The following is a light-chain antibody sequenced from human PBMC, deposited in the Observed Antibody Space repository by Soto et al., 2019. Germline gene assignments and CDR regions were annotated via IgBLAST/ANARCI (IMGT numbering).Light chain of an antibody. CDR1: SANIGAGYD. J-gene: IGLJ1*01. CDR2: GNS. V-gene: IGLV1-40*01. CDR3: RSYDSSLSGYV. Sequence: QSVLTQPPSVSGAPGQRVTLSCTGSSANIGAGYDVHWYQQLPGPAPKLLIYGNSNRPSGVPDRFSGSKSGSSASLAITGLQAEDEAEYYCRSYDSSLSGYVFGTGTKLTVL.